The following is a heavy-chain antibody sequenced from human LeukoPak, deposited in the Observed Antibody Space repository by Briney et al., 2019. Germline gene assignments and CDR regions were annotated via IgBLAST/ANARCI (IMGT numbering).Heavy chain of an antibody. CDR2: IIPIFGTA. V-gene: IGHV1-69*01. CDR3: AGLNYYSNYEYCYYYMDV. CDR1: GGTFSSYA. J-gene: IGHJ6*03. Sequence: GSSVKVSCKASGGTFSSYAISWVRQAPGQGLEWMGGIIPIFGTANYAQKFQGRVTITADESTSTAYMELSSLRSEDTAVYYCAGLNYYSNYEYCYYYMDVWGKGTTVTVSS. D-gene: IGHD4-11*01.